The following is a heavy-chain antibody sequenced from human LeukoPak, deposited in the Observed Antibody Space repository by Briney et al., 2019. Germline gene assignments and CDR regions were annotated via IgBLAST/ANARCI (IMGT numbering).Heavy chain of an antibody. CDR2: INHSGST. D-gene: IGHD6-13*01. Sequence: PSETLSLTCAVYGGSFSGHYWSRIRQPPGKGLEWIGEINHSGSTNYNPSLKSRVTISVDTSKNQFSLKLSSVTAADTAVYYCARVPGSSWYWYYYYGMDVWGQGTTVTVSS. CDR3: ARVPGSSWYWYYYYGMDV. CDR1: GGSFSGHY. J-gene: IGHJ6*02. V-gene: IGHV4-34*01.